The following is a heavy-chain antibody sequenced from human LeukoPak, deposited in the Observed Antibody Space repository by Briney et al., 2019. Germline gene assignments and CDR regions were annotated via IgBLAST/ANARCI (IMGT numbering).Heavy chain of an antibody. CDR2: IYYSGST. CDR1: GGSISSYY. J-gene: IGHJ4*02. CDR3: ARAPSRRGYFDY. D-gene: IGHD3-10*01. Sequence: KPSETLSLTCTVSGGSISSYYWSWIRQPPGKGLEGIGYIYYSGSTNYNPSLKSRVTISVDTSRNQFSLKLSSVTAADTAVYYCARAPSRRGYFDYWGQGTLVTVSS. V-gene: IGHV4-59*01.